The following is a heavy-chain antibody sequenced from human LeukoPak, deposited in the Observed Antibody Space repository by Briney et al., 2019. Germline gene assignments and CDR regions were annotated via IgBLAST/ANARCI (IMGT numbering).Heavy chain of an antibody. CDR3: ARHFHPAETTGGYFDL. D-gene: IGHD4-17*01. CDR1: VDTFTGYW. Sequence: GESLKISCKGSVDTFTGYWIVWVRQMPGKGLEWIGITFAGYSYTIYSPSFQGQVTISVDKSISTAYLQWSSLKASDTAMYYCARHFHPAETTGGYFDLWGRGTLVTVSA. J-gene: IGHJ2*01. V-gene: IGHV5-51*01. CDR2: TFAGYSYT.